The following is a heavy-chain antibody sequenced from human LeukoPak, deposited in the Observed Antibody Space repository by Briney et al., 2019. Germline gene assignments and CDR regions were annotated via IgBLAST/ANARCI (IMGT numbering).Heavy chain of an antibody. CDR3: AGGYSGYDTFFEY. CDR1: GASISTSSYY. J-gene: IGHJ4*02. V-gene: IGHV4-39*01. Sequence: KASETLSLTCSVSGASISTSSYYWGWIRQSPGKGLEWIGSIYYSGTTYYNSSLRSRVIISLDTSKNQFSLRLTSVTAADTAVYYCAGGYSGYDTFFEYWGQGTLVTVSS. D-gene: IGHD5-12*01. CDR2: IYYSGTT.